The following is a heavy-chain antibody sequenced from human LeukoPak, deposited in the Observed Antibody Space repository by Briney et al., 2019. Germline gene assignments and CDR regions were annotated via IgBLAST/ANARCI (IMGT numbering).Heavy chain of an antibody. D-gene: IGHD3-22*01. CDR1: GFTFSSYW. CDR3: AKGMSSGYYSNFDY. V-gene: IGHV3-23*01. CDR2: ISGSGGST. J-gene: IGHJ4*02. Sequence: PGGSLRLSCAASGFTFSSYWMSWVRQAPGQGLESVSGISGSGGSTYYADSVQGRFTISRDNSKSTLYLQMNSLRAEDTAVYYCAKGMSSGYYSNFDYWGQGTLVTVSS.